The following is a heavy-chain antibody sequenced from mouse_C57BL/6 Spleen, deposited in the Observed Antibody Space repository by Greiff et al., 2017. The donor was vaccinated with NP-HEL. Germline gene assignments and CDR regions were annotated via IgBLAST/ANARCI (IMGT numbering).Heavy chain of an antibody. CDR2: ISRGSSTI. Sequence: EVQLVESGGGLVKPGGSLKLSCAASGFTFSDYGMHWVRQAPEKGLEWVAYISRGSSTIYYADTVKGRFTISRDNAKNTLFLQMTSLRSEDTARYYCARPGAIYYDPYAMDYWGQGTSVTVSS. V-gene: IGHV5-17*01. CDR1: GFTFSDYG. J-gene: IGHJ4*01. CDR3: ARPGAIYYDPYAMDY. D-gene: IGHD2-4*01.